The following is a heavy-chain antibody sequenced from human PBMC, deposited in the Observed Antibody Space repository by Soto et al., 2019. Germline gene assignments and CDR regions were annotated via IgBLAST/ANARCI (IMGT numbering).Heavy chain of an antibody. J-gene: IGHJ6*03. V-gene: IGHV6-1*01. CDR3: AGTTSHQWYYMDV. CDR1: GDSVSSNSAA. Sequence: QVQLQESGPGLVKPSQTLSLTCAISGDSVSSNSAAWNWIRLSPSRGLEWLARTYYRSRWYNDYAVSVRSRITVKPDTSKNQFSPQLTSVTPEDTAVYYCAGTTSHQWYYMDVWGKGTTVTVSS. D-gene: IGHD1-7*01. CDR2: TYYRSRWYN.